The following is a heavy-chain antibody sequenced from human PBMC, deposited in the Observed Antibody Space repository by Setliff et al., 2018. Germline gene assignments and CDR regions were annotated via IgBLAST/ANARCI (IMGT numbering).Heavy chain of an antibody. CDR1: GGSTTSGRYY. Sequence: PSETLSLTCTVSGGSTTSGRYYWGWIRQPPGQGLEWIASIHYSENTYYNPSLKTRVTISVDTSKNQFSLKLSSVTAADTAVYYCARHVGSRGRGYNYYYYYMDVWGKGTTVTVSS. J-gene: IGHJ6*03. D-gene: IGHD3-10*01. V-gene: IGHV4-39*01. CDR2: IHYSENT. CDR3: ARHVGSRGRGYNYYYYYMDV.